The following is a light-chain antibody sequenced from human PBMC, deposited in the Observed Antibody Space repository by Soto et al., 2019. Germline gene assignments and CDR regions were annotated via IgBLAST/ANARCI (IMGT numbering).Light chain of an antibody. CDR2: GSN. Sequence: QAVVTQPPSVSGAPGQRVTIFCTGTSSNIGAGYDVHWYQHLPGTVPKLLIYGSNNRPSGVPDRFSGSKSGTSASLAITGLQAEDEATYYCQSYDSGLPWVFGGGTKLTVL. V-gene: IGLV1-40*01. J-gene: IGLJ3*02. CDR3: QSYDSGLPWV. CDR1: SSNIGAGYD.